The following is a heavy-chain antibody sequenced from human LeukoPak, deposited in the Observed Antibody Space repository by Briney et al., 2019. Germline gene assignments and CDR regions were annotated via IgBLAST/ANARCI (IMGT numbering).Heavy chain of an antibody. J-gene: IGHJ5*02. CDR3: ARGGRRQQLVRRFDP. D-gene: IGHD6-13*01. Sequence: SETLSLTCAVYGGSFSGYYWSWIRQPPGKGLEWIGEINHSGSTNYNPSLKSRVTISVDTSKNQCSLKLSSVTAADTAVYYCARGGRRQQLVRRFDPWGRGTLVTVSS. CDR2: INHSGST. V-gene: IGHV4-34*01. CDR1: GGSFSGYY.